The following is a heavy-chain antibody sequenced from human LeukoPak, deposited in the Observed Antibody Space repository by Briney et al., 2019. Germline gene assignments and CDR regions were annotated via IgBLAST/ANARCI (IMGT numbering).Heavy chain of an antibody. J-gene: IGHJ4*02. D-gene: IGHD3-10*01. CDR3: ARRYYGSSSFDY. V-gene: IGHV4-39*01. CDR2: IYYSGST. CDR1: GGSISSSGYY. Sequence: SETLSLTCTVSGGSISSSGYYWGWIRQPPGKGLEWIGSIYYSGSTHYYPSLKSRVTISVDTSKNQFSLKLSSVTAADTAVYYCARRYYGSSSFDYWGQGTLVTVSS.